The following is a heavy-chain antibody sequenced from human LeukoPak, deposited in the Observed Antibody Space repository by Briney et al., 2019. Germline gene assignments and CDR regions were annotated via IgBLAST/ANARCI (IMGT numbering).Heavy chain of an antibody. Sequence: SETLSLTCTASGGSISSSSYYWGWMRQPPGKGLEWIGSIYYSGSTYYNPSLKSRVTISVDTSKNQFSLKLSSVTAADTAVYYCARSPYDYVWGSYRNPSYFDYWGQGTLVTVSS. CDR3: ARSPYDYVWGSYRNPSYFDY. J-gene: IGHJ4*02. CDR2: IYYSGST. D-gene: IGHD3-16*02. V-gene: IGHV4-39*01. CDR1: GGSISSSSYY.